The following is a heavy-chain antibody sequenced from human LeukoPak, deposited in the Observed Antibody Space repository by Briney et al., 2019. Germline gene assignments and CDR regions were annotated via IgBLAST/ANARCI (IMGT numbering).Heavy chain of an antibody. CDR1: GYTFTGYY. CDR2: INPNSGGT. J-gene: IGHJ4*02. D-gene: IGHD3-22*01. Sequence: ASVKVSCKASGYTFTGYYMHWVRQAPGQGLEWMGWINPNSGGTNYAQKFQGRVTMTRDTSISTAYMELRSLRSDDTAVYYCARDEINLGGYYDSSGYSPPFFDYWGQGTLVTVSS. CDR3: ARDEINLGGYYDSSGYSPPFFDY. V-gene: IGHV1-2*02.